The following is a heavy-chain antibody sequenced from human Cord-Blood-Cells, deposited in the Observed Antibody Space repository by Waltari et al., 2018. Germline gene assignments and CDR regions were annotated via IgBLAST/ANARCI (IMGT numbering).Heavy chain of an antibody. CDR2: IIPILGIA. CDR3: ARVGTGDDAFDI. CDR1: GGTFSSYA. D-gene: IGHD7-27*01. J-gene: IGHJ3*02. Sequence: QVQLVQSGAAVKKPGSSVKVSCKASGGTFSSYAISWVRQAPGQGLEWMGRIIPILGIANYAQKFQGRVTITADKSTSTAYMELSSLRSEDTAVYYCARVGTGDDAFDIWGQGTMVTVSS. V-gene: IGHV1-69*09.